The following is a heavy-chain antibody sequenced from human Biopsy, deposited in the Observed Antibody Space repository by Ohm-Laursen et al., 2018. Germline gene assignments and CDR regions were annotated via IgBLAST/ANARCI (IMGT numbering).Heavy chain of an antibody. J-gene: IGHJ3*01. CDR1: GGSISGYD. CDR3: ARGPYGDNAGAFDV. CDR2: FSHTGTT. D-gene: IGHD4/OR15-4a*01. V-gene: IGHV4-34*01. Sequence: SDTLSLTCTVSGGSISGYDWTWIRQPPGKGLEWVGEFSHTGTTIYNPSLKSRLTISVDKSKNHFSLRLTSVTAADTATYFCARGPYGDNAGAFDVWGQGTVVTVSS.